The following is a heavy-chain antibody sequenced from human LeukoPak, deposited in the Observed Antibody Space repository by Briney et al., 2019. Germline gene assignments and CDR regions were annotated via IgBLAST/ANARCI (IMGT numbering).Heavy chain of an antibody. Sequence: SETLSLTCTVSGVSISSYYWSWIRQPPGKGLEWIGYIYYSGSTNYNPSLKSRVTISVDTSKNQFSLRLRSVTAADTAVYYCATAGYSGFDFNFDYWGQGTLVTVSS. V-gene: IGHV4-59*12. J-gene: IGHJ4*02. CDR1: GVSISSYY. CDR3: ATAGYSGFDFNFDY. CDR2: IYYSGST. D-gene: IGHD5-12*01.